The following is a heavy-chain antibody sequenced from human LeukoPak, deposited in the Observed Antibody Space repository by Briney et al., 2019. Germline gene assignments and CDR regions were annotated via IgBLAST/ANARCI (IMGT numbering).Heavy chain of an antibody. CDR3: VRDGGSGGDY. CDR1: GFTFSSYW. Sequence: PGGSLRLSCAASGFTFSSYWMTWVRQAPGKGREWVANIKRDGTERNYVDSVKGRFSISRDNAKNSLSLEMNSLRAEDTAVYYCVRDGGSGGDYWGQGTLVTVSP. CDR2: IKRDGTER. D-gene: IGHD3-10*01. J-gene: IGHJ4*02. V-gene: IGHV3-7*01.